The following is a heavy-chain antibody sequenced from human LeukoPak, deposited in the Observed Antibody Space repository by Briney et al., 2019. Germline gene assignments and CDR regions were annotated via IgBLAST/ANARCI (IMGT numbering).Heavy chain of an antibody. D-gene: IGHD3-22*01. V-gene: IGHV5-51*01. CDR1: GYSFTSYW. CDR3: ARSSYYYYDTRGFAFDI. CDR2: IYTVDSYP. J-gene: IGHJ3*02. Sequence: GEALQISCKGSGYSFTSYWIGWVRQMPGKGLEGMGIIYTVDSYPRYSSSFQRQFTISAVQSISTAYLQWSSLKASDTAMYYCARSSYYYYDTRGFAFDIWGQGTMVTVSS.